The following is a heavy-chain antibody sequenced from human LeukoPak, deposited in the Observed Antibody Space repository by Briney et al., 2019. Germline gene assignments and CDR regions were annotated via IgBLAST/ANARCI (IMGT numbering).Heavy chain of an antibody. Sequence: SETLSLTCTVSGGSISSSSYYWGWIRQSPGKGLEWIGSIYYSGSTYYNPSLKSRVTISVDTSKDQFSLKPSSVTAADTAVYYCARVAYYDFWSGYYTGLFDYWGQGTLVTVSS. J-gene: IGHJ4*02. CDR2: IYYSGST. D-gene: IGHD3-3*01. V-gene: IGHV4-39*07. CDR3: ARVAYYDFWSGYYTGLFDY. CDR1: GGSISSSSYY.